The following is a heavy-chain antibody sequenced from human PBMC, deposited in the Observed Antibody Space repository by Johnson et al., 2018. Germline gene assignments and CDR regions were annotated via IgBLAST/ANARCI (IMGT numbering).Heavy chain of an antibody. D-gene: IGHD4-23*01. CDR1: GFTFSSYS. CDR2: ISSSSSTI. CDR3: ARVPPYGGNRDAFDI. J-gene: IGHJ3*02. V-gene: IGHV3-48*01. Sequence: VQLVQSGGGVVQPGRSLRLSCAASGFTFSSYSMNWVRQAPGKGLEWVSYISSSSSTIYYADSVKGRFTISRDNAKNSLYLQMGSLRAEEMAVYYCARVPPYGGNRDAFDIWGQGTMVTVSS.